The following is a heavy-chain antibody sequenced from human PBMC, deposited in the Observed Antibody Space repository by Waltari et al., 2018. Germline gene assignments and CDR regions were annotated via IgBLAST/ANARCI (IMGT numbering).Heavy chain of an antibody. CDR3: TRGGNYDFWSHRPFVDP. Sequence: QVQLQQWGAGLLRPSETLSLTCAVYGASFSDYYWAWVRQPQGKGLEGIGQIRHPGSTNYNPSLKSRVTISLDTPMSQFSLRLSSVTAADTALYFCTRGGNYDFWSHRPFVDPWGQGTLVTVSS. D-gene: IGHD3-3*01. V-gene: IGHV4-34*01. CDR2: IRHPGST. J-gene: IGHJ5*02. CDR1: GASFSDYY.